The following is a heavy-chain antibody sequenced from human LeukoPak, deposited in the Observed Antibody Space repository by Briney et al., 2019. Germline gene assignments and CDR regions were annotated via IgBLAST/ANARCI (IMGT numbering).Heavy chain of an antibody. CDR3: AGDFGSQWPYFDY. CDR1: GGSISSYY. J-gene: IGHJ4*02. D-gene: IGHD6-19*01. CDR2: IYYSGST. V-gene: IGHV4-59*01. Sequence: SETLSLTCTVSGGSISSYYWSWIRQPPGKGLEWIGYIYYSGSTNYNPSLKSRVTISVDTSKNQFSLKLSSVTAADTAVYYCAGDFGSQWPYFDYWGQGTLVTVSS.